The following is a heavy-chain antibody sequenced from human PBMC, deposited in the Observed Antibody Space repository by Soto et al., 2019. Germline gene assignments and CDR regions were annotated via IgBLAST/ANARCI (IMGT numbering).Heavy chain of an antibody. CDR1: GYTFTGHD. CDR2: IKANGGAT. J-gene: IGHJ4*02. Sequence: QVQLVQSGAELKKPGASVTVSCKASGYTFTGHDLHWVRQAPGQGLEWMGWIKANGGATKYARKFQGRVTMTRDTSTTTAYLELNSLRSDDTSVYFCASVGSYSDGSSYPYWGQGTLVTVSA. D-gene: IGHD6-6*01. V-gene: IGHV1-2*02. CDR3: ASVGSYSDGSSYPY.